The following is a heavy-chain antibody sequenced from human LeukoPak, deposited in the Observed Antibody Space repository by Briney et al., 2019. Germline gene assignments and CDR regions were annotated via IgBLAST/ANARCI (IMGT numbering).Heavy chain of an antibody. CDR3: ARDKADDYSNYPHWYFDL. V-gene: IGHV4-61*08. Sequence: SETLSLTCTVSGVSISSGGYYWSWIRQPPGKGLEWIGYIYYSGSTNYNPSLKSRVTISVDTSKNQFSLKLSSVTAAGTAVYYCARDKADDYSNYPHWYFDLWGRGTLVTVSS. CDR2: IYYSGST. J-gene: IGHJ2*01. D-gene: IGHD4-11*01. CDR1: GVSISSGGYY.